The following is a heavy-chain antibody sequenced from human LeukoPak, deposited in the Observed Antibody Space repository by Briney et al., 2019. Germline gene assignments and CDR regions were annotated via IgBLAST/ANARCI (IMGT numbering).Heavy chain of an antibody. CDR3: ASYDYVWGSYRYTHRFDH. D-gene: IGHD3-16*02. J-gene: IGHJ4*02. V-gene: IGHV3-23*01. CDR1: GFTFSSYG. Sequence: GGTLRLSCAASGFTFSSYGMSWVRQAPGQGLEWVSAISGSGGSTYYADSVKGRFTISRDNSKNTLYLQMNSLRAEDTAVYYCASYDYVWGSYRYTHRFDHWGQGTLVTVSS. CDR2: ISGSGGST.